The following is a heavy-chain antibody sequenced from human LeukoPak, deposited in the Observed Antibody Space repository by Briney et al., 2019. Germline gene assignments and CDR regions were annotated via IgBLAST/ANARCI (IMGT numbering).Heavy chain of an antibody. V-gene: IGHV4-4*02. Sequence: SGTLSLTCAVSGDSISSNNWWSWVRPPPGKGLEWIGEIYHSGSTYYNPSLKSRVTISVDTSKNQFSLKLSSVTAADTAVYYCARADTAIVYWGQGTLVTVSS. CDR2: IYHSGST. CDR1: GDSISSNNW. CDR3: ARADTAIVY. D-gene: IGHD5-18*01. J-gene: IGHJ4*02.